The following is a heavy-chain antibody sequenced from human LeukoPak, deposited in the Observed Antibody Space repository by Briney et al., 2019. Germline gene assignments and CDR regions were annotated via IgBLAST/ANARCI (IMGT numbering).Heavy chain of an antibody. D-gene: IGHD3-22*01. CDR1: GASISSYY. CDR2: IYYSGSI. Sequence: SETLSLTCTVSGASISSYYWSWIRQPPGKGPEWIGDIYYSGSIKYNPSLKSRVTMSVDTSKNQFSMKLSSVTAADTAIYYCARENPSGYYNRPIDYWGQGTLVTVSS. V-gene: IGHV4-59*01. J-gene: IGHJ4*02. CDR3: ARENPSGYYNRPIDY.